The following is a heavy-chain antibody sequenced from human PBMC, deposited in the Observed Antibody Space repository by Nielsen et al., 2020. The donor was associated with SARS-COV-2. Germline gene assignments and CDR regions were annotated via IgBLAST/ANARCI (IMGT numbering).Heavy chain of an antibody. J-gene: IGHJ6*03. Sequence: SETLSLTCAVYGGSFSGYYWSWIRQPPGKGLEWIGEINHSGSTNYNPSLKSRVTISVDTSKNQFSLKLSSVTAADTAVYYCARGCRYCSSTSCPLNYYYYMDVWGKGTTVTVSS. D-gene: IGHD2-2*01. CDR1: GGSFSGYY. CDR2: INHSGST. CDR3: ARGCRYCSSTSCPLNYYYYMDV. V-gene: IGHV4-34*01.